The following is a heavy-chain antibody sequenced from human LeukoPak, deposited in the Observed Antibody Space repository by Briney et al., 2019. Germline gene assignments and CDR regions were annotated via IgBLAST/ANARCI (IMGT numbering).Heavy chain of an antibody. CDR2: ISGSGGST. CDR1: GFTFSSYA. Sequence: GGSLRLSCAASGFTFSSYAMSWVRQAPGKGLEWVSAISGSGGSTYYADSVKGRFTISRDNSKNTLYLQMNSLRAEDTAVYYCAKDLEPFEYSSSFDYWGQGTLVTVSS. V-gene: IGHV3-23*01. D-gene: IGHD6-6*01. J-gene: IGHJ4*02. CDR3: AKDLEPFEYSSSFDY.